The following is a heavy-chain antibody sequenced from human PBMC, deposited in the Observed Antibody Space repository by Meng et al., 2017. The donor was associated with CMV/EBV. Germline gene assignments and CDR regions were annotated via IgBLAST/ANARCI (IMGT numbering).Heavy chain of an antibody. V-gene: IGHV1-2*02. CDR3: ARDYQLERRSDDY. CDR2: INPNSGGT. CDR1: GYTFTGYY. D-gene: IGHD1-1*01. J-gene: IGHJ4*02. Sequence: ASVKVSCKASGYTFTGYYMHWVRQAPGQGLEWMGWINPNSGGTNYEQKFQGRVTMTRDTSISTAYMELSRLRSDDTAVYYCARDYQLERRSDDYWGQGTLVTVSS.